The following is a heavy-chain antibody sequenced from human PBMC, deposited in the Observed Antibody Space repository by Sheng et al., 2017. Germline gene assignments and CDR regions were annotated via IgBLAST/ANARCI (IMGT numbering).Heavy chain of an antibody. CDR2: IIPGAHVP. CDR3: ARDGGNSRWYFDL. J-gene: IGHJ2*01. V-gene: IGHV1-69*10. Sequence: QVHLVQSGAEVKKPATSMTVSCKTSGGTFSAYAISWVRQAPGQGLEWLGGIIPGAHVPIYAQNFQGRVTITVDTSTSTTYMELNSLRTEDTAVYFCARDGGNSRWYFDLWGRGTLVTVSS. CDR1: GGTFSAYA. D-gene: IGHD3-16*01.